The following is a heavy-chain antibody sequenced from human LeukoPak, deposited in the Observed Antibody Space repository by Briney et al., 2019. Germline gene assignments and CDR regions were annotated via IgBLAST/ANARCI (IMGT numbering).Heavy chain of an antibody. CDR1: GGSIGSYF. CDR3: VRATAAGLNAFDF. Sequence: PSETLSLTCLVSGGSIGSYFWNWIRQPPRKGLEWIGYIHYSGSTNYNPSLTSRVTISVDTSKNRLSLELNSVTAADTAVYYCVRATAAGLNAFDFWRQGTMVTVSS. J-gene: IGHJ3*01. D-gene: IGHD6-13*01. V-gene: IGHV4-59*01. CDR2: IHYSGST.